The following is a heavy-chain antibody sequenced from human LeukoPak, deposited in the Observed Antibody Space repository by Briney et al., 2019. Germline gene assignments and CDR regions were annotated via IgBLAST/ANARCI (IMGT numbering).Heavy chain of an antibody. CDR3: ARAYCSGGSCYSFSAFDI. Sequence: GASLKVSCKASGYTFTSYSLSWGWQRPRPRVWREGGINPNSGGTNYAQKFQGWVTMTRDTSISTAYMELSRLRSDDTAVYYCARAYCSGGSCYSFSAFDIWGQGTMVTVSS. CDR1: GYTFTSYS. V-gene: IGHV1-2*04. D-gene: IGHD2-15*01. J-gene: IGHJ3*02. CDR2: INPNSGGT.